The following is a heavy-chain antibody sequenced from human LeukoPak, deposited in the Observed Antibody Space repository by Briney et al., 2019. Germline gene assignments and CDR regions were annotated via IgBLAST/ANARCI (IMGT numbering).Heavy chain of an antibody. V-gene: IGHV4-30-4*01. CDR3: ARAVATVYNYGMDV. CDR1: GGSISSGDYY. CDR2: IYYSGST. D-gene: IGHD5-12*01. J-gene: IGHJ6*04. Sequence: PSQTLSLTCTVSGGSISSGDYYWSWIRQPPGKGLEWIGYIYYSGSTYYNPSLKSRVTISVDTSKNQFSLKLSSVTAADTAVYYCARAVATVYNYGMDVWGKGTTVTVSS.